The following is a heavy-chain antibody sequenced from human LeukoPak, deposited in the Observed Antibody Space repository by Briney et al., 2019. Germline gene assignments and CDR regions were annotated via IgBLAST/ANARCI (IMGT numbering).Heavy chain of an antibody. V-gene: IGHV1-8*03. D-gene: IGHD3-3*01. J-gene: IGHJ4*02. CDR3: ARGGSYSYYDFWSGYPYYFDY. CDR1: GYTFTSYD. CDR2: MNPNSGNA. Sequence: ASVKVSCKASGYTFTSYDINWVRQATGQGLEWMGWMNPNSGNAGYAQKFQGRVTITRSTSISTAYMELSSLRSEDTAVYYCARGGSYSYYDFWSGYPYYFDYWGQGTLVTVSS.